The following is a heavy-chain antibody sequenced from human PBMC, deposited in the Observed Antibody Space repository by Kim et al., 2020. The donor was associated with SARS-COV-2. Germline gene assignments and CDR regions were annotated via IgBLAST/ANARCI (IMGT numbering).Heavy chain of an antibody. Sequence: SETLSLTCAVYGGSFSGYYWSWIRQPPGKGLEWIGEINHSGSTNYNPSLKSRVTISVDTSKNQFSLKLSSVTAADTAVYYCASLAVPTVTTKLTLRYYYMDVWGKGTTVTVSS. V-gene: IGHV4-34*01. CDR3: ASLAVPTVTTKLTLRYYYMDV. D-gene: IGHD4-17*01. CDR1: GGSFSGYY. CDR2: INHSGST. J-gene: IGHJ6*03.